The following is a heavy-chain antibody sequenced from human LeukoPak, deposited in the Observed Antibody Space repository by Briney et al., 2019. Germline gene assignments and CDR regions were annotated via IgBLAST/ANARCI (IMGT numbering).Heavy chain of an antibody. V-gene: IGHV3-74*01. Sequence: GGSLRLSCAASGFTFSSYWMHWVLQVPGKGLVWVSRINSDGSSTSYADSVKGRFTISRDNAKNTLYVQMSSLRAEDTAVYYCSTGSGHAFDIWGRGTMVTVSS. CDR1: GFTFSSYW. J-gene: IGHJ3*02. D-gene: IGHD3-10*01. CDR2: INSDGSST. CDR3: STGSGHAFDI.